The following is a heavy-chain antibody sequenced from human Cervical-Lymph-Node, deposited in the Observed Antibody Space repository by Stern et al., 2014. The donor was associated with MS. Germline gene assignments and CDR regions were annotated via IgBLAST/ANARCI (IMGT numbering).Heavy chain of an antibody. Sequence: QVQLGQSGGGVVQPGRSLRLSCAASGFTFGSHTMHWVRQAPGKGLDWVAVISYDGSNQHYADSVKGRFTISRDNSNNTLYLQMNSLRAEDTAVYYCAKPALARYFDYWGQGTQVTVSS. CDR1: GFTFGSHT. J-gene: IGHJ4*02. D-gene: IGHD1-1*01. V-gene: IGHV3-30-3*02. CDR2: ISYDGSNQ. CDR3: AKPALARYFDY.